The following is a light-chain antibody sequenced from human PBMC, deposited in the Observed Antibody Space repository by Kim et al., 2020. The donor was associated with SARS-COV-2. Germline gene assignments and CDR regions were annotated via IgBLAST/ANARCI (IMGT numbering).Light chain of an antibody. CDR2: KVT. J-gene: IGLJ2*01. V-gene: IGLV2-23*02. CDR3: CSYAGSRAFVL. CDR1: SSDVGSYNL. Sequence: QSALTQPASVSGSPGQSITISCTGTSSDVGSYNLVSWYQQHPGKAPKLIIYKVTQRPSGVSNRFSGSKSGNTASLTISGLQAEDEANYYCCSYAGSRAFVLFGGGTQLTVL.